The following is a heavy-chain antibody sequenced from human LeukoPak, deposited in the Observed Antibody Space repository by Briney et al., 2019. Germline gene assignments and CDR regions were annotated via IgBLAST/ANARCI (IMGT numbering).Heavy chain of an antibody. CDR2: INHSGST. CDR3: ARGPRLNSRRWFDP. V-gene: IGHV4-34*01. CDR1: GFTFSSYA. Sequence: GSLRLSCAASGFTFSSYAMSWIRQPPGKGLEWIGEINHSGSTNYNPSLKSRVTISVDTSKNQFSLKLSSVTAADTAVYYCARGPRLNSRRWFDPWGQGTLVTVSS. D-gene: IGHD3-3*01. J-gene: IGHJ5*02.